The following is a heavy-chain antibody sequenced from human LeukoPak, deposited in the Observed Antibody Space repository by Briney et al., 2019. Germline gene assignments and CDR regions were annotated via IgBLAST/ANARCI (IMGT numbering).Heavy chain of an antibody. J-gene: IGHJ1*01. CDR3: ARRGDGYGGMTARYFQH. Sequence: GGSLRLSCAASGFTLSRYDMHWVRQTTGKGLEWVSTIGTAGDTYYPGSVKGRFTISRDNTKNSLYLQMNSLRAEDTAVYYCARRGDGYGGMTARYFQHWGQGTLVTVSS. CDR2: IGTAGDT. D-gene: IGHD4-23*01. CDR1: GFTLSRYD. V-gene: IGHV3-13*01.